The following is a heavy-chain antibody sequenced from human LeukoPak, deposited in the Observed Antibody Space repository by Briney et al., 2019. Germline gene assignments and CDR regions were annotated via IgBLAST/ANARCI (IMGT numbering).Heavy chain of an antibody. J-gene: IGHJ5*02. V-gene: IGHV4-39*07. CDR3: ARDPIHLPYYYGNWFDP. D-gene: IGHD3-10*01. CDR2: IYYSGST. CDR1: GGSISSSSYY. Sequence: PSETLSLTCTVSGGSISSSSYYWGWIRQPPGKGLEWIGSIYYSGSTYYNPSLKSRVTISVDTSKNQFSLKLSSVTAADTAVYYCARDPIHLPYYYGNWFDPWGQGTLVTVSS.